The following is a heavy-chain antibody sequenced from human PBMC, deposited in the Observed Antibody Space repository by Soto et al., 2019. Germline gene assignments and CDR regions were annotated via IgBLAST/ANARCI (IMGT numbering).Heavy chain of an antibody. J-gene: IGHJ5*02. D-gene: IGHD1-1*01. CDR1: GGSISSSSYY. V-gene: IGHV4-39*01. CDR3: ARHSPSELEPTESGFDP. CDR2: IYYSGST. Sequence: SETLSLTCTVSGGSISSSSYYWGWIRQPPGKGLEWIGSIYYSGSTYYNPSLKSRVTISVDTSKNQFSLKLSSVTAADTAVYYCARHSPSELEPTESGFDPWGQGTLVTVSS.